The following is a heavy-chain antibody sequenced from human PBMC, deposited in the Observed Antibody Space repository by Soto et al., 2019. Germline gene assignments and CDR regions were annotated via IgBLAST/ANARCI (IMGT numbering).Heavy chain of an antibody. Sequence: SETLSLTCAVSGDSISRGGYSGTWIRQPPGKALEWIGNIYDSGSTSYNPSLKSRVTISVDTSKNQFSLRLTSVTAADTAVYFCARGSSSYYDYGMDVWGQGTTVTVSS. V-gene: IGHV4-30-2*01. CDR1: GDSISRGGYS. CDR2: IYDSGST. J-gene: IGHJ6*02. D-gene: IGHD6-6*01. CDR3: ARGSSSYYDYGMDV.